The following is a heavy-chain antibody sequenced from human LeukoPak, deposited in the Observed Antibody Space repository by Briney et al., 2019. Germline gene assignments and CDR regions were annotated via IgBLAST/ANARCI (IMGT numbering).Heavy chain of an antibody. J-gene: IGHJ6*02. V-gene: IGHV4-59*01. CDR1: GGSISSYY. CDR2: IYYTGGT. D-gene: IGHD1-26*01. Sequence: SETLSLTCTVSGGSISSYYWSWIRQPPGKGLEWIGYIYYTGGTNYNPSLKSRVTISVDTSKNQFSLKLSSVTAADTAVYYCARDRVGATPGYYYYGMDVWGQGTTVTVSS. CDR3: ARDRVGATPGYYYYGMDV.